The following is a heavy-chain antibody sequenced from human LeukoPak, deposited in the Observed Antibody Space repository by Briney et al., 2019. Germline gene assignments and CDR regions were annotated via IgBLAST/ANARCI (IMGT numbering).Heavy chain of an antibody. J-gene: IGHJ4*02. D-gene: IGHD3-22*01. CDR3: AREADYYDSSGYYSY. V-gene: IGHV4-59*12. Sequence: PSETLSLTCTVSGGSMSSYYWSWIRQSPGKGLEWIGYIYYSGSTNYNPSLKSRVTISIDTSKNQFSLKLSSVTAADTAVYYCAREADYYDSSGYYSYWGQGTLVTVSS. CDR2: IYYSGST. CDR1: GGSMSSYY.